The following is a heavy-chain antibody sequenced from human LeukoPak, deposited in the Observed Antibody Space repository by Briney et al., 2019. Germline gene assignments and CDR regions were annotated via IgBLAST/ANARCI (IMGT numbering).Heavy chain of an antibody. D-gene: IGHD2-21*02. CDR1: GFTVSSNY. J-gene: IGHJ3*02. Sequence: GGSLRLSCVASGFTVSSNYMTWVRQAPGKGLEWVSDIYSAGSTYYADSVKGGFTICSDNSKNSLFLQMLSLRADDTAVYYCARGRRDCGGDCYVAFDIWGQGTMVTVSS. CDR3: ARGRRDCGGDCYVAFDI. V-gene: IGHV3-53*01. CDR2: IYSAGST.